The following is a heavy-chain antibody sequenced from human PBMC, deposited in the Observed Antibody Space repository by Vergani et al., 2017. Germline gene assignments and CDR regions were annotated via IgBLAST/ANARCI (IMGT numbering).Heavy chain of an antibody. V-gene: IGHV4-59*12. CDR2: IYYSGST. D-gene: IGHD6-13*01. CDR1: GGSISSYY. CDR3: ASVKRIAAAGRYYYYYMDV. J-gene: IGHJ6*03. Sequence: QVQLQESGPGLVKPSETLSLTCTVSGGSISSYYWSWIRQPPGKGLEWIGYIYYSGSTNYNPSLKSRVTISVDTSKNQFSLQLSSVTAADTAVYYCASVKRIAAAGRYYYYYMDVWGKGTTVTVSS.